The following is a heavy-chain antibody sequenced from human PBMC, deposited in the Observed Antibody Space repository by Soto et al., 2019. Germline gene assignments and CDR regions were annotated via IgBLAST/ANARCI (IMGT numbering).Heavy chain of an antibody. CDR1: GFTFSSYW. V-gene: IGHV3-7*03. CDR3: ARDLSHSHDYSNHYYYYGMDV. CDR2: IKQDGSDK. Sequence: PGGSLRLSCAASGFTFSSYWMSWVRQAPGKGLEWVANIKQDGSDKYYVDSVKGPFTISRDNAKNSLYLQMNSLRAEDTAVYYCARDLSHSHDYSNHYYYYGMDVWGQGTTVTVSS. J-gene: IGHJ6*02. D-gene: IGHD4-4*01.